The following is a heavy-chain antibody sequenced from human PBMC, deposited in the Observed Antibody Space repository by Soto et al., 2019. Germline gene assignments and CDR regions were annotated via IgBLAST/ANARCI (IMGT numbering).Heavy chain of an antibody. J-gene: IGHJ3*01. CDR3: ATRPLLPGAP. CDR2: IYSGGST. Sequence: EVQLVESGGGLIQPGGSLRLSCAASEFTFSSIDKNWVRQAPGKGLEWVSLIYSGGSTYYADSVKGRFTISRDNSKNTLYLQMSSLRAEDTAVYYCATRPLLPGAPWGQGTMVTVSS. V-gene: IGHV3-53*01. CDR1: EFTFSSID. D-gene: IGHD3-22*01.